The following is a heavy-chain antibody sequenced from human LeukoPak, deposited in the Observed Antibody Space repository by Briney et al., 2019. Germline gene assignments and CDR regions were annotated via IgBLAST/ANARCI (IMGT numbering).Heavy chain of an antibody. Sequence: ASVTVSCKASGYTFTGYYMHWVRQAPGQGLEWMGWINPNSGGTNYAQKFQGRVTITRDTSISTAYMELSRLRSDDTAVYYCAKAPFCSGGSCYKTFDSWGQGPLVTVS. CDR2: INPNSGGT. CDR1: GYTFTGYY. V-gene: IGHV1-2*02. CDR3: AKAPFCSGGSCYKTFDS. J-gene: IGHJ4*02. D-gene: IGHD2-15*01.